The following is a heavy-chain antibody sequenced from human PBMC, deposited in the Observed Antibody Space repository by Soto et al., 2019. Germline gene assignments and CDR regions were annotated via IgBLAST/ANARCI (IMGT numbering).Heavy chain of an antibody. D-gene: IGHD3-22*01. CDR1: GFRFNTYW. Sequence: GSLRLSWAASGFRFNTYWMTWVRQAPGKGLEGVANIKQDESEKYYVDAVKARFTIHRDIATTSLSLLFTSLRAEATPVYYCATIPTMIVSFHFDHGGQAALV. CDR3: ATIPTMIVSFHFDH. V-gene: IGHV3-7*01. J-gene: IGHJ4*02. CDR2: IKQDESEK.